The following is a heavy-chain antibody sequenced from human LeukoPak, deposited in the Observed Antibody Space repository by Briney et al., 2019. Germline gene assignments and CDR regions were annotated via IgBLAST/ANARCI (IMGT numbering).Heavy chain of an antibody. CDR2: INPNSGGT. CDR1: GYTFTGYY. V-gene: IGHV1-2*02. CDR3: ARMGTFGEIDYDLWSGYYMSPGY. J-gene: IGHJ4*02. D-gene: IGHD3-3*01. Sequence: GASVKVSCKASGYTFTGYYMHWVRQAPGQGLEWMGWINPNSGGTNYAQKFQGRVTMTRDTSISTAYMELSRLRSDDTAVYYCARMGTFGEIDYDLWSGYYMSPGYWGQGTLVTVSS.